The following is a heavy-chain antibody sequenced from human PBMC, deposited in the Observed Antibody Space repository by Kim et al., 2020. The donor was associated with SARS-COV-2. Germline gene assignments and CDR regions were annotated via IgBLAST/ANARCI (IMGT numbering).Heavy chain of an antibody. J-gene: IGHJ4*02. Sequence: ASVKVSCKVSGYTLTELSMHWVRQAPGKGLEWMGGFDPEDGETIYAQKFQGRVTMTEDTSTDTAYMDLSSLRSEDTAVYYCATLDSSGYYKEYYFDYWGQGPRVTVPS. CDR1: GYTLTELS. D-gene: IGHD3-22*01. CDR2: FDPEDGET. V-gene: IGHV1-24*01. CDR3: ATLDSSGYYKEYYFDY.